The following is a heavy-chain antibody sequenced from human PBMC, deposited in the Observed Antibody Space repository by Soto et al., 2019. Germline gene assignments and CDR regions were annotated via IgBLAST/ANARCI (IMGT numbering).Heavy chain of an antibody. CDR3: ARAPPGYSSGRNLNWFDP. CDR1: GGSVSSGSYY. CDR2: IYYSGST. J-gene: IGHJ5*02. V-gene: IGHV4-61*01. D-gene: IGHD6-19*01. Sequence: QVQLQESGPGLVKPSETLSLTCTVSGGSVSSGSYYWSWIRQPPGKGLEWIGYIYYSGSTNYNPSLTSRVTISVDTSKNQFSLKLSSVTAADTAVYYCARAPPGYSSGRNLNWFDPWGQGTLVTVSS.